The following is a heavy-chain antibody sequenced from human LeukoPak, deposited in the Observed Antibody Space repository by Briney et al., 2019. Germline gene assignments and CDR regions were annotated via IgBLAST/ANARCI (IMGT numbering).Heavy chain of an antibody. Sequence: GESLKISCKGSGYSFTSYWISWVRQMPGKGLEWMGRIDPSDSYTNYSPSFQGHVTISADKSISTAYLQWSSLKASDTAMYYCARLHTYTHDILTGYYPNWFDPWGQGTLVTVSS. CDR1: GYSFTSYW. CDR2: IDPSDSYT. CDR3: ARLHTYTHDILTGYYPNWFDP. D-gene: IGHD3-9*01. V-gene: IGHV5-10-1*01. J-gene: IGHJ5*02.